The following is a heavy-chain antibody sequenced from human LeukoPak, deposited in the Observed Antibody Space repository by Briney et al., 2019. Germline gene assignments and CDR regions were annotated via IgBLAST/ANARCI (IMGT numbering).Heavy chain of an antibody. Sequence: SETLSLTCTVSGGSISSSSFYWGWIRQPPGKGLEWIGSIYYSGATYYNPSLKSRITMSVDTSENQFSLKVSSVTAADTAVYYCARHVKNSCWFFDHWGQGTLVTVSS. V-gene: IGHV4-39*01. J-gene: IGHJ4*02. CDR2: IYYSGAT. CDR3: ARHVKNSCWFFDH. CDR1: GGSISSSSFY. D-gene: IGHD6-19*01.